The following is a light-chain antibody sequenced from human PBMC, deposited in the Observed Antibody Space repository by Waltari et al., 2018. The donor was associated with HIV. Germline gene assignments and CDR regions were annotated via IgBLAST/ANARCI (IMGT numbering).Light chain of an antibody. CDR2: EVS. J-gene: IGLJ1*01. V-gene: IGLV2-14*01. Sequence: QSALTQPASVSGSPGQSITISCTGTSSDVGGHNYVSWYQQHPGKAPKLLIYEVSNRPSGVSNRFSGSKSGNPASITISGLQAEDEADYYCNSYRSSTTPCVFGTGTKVTVL. CDR3: NSYRSSTTPCV. CDR1: SSDVGGHNY.